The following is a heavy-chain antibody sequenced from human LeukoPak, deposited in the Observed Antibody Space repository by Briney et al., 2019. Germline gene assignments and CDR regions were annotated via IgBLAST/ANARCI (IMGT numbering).Heavy chain of an antibody. CDR3: VIVATSNVY. Sequence: GGSLRLSCAASGFTFSRYWMHWVRQVPGKGLVWVSRINRDGSLTTYPDSVKGRFTVSRDNAKNTLHLQMNSLRAEDTAIYYGVIVATSNVYWGQGNLVTVSS. CDR2: INRDGSLT. D-gene: IGHD1-1*01. CDR1: GFTFSRYW. V-gene: IGHV3-74*01. J-gene: IGHJ4*02.